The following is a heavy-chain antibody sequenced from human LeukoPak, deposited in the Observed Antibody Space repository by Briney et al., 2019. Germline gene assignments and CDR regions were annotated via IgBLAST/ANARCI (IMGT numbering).Heavy chain of an antibody. CDR3: ARERGGYCSGTSCSNAFDI. J-gene: IGHJ3*02. V-gene: IGHV3-48*04. D-gene: IGHD2-2*01. CDR1: GFTFSS. Sequence: GGSLRLSRAASGFTFSSMNWVRQAPGKGLEWVSYISSSSSTIYYVDSVKGRFTISRDNAKNSLYLQMNSLRAEDMAVYYCARERGGYCSGTSCSNAFDIWGQGTMVTVSS. CDR2: ISSSSSTI.